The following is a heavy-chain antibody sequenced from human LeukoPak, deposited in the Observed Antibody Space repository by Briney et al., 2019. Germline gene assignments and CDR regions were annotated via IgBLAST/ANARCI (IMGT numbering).Heavy chain of an antibody. CDR3: ARVIYSSSWYRPSDAFDI. Sequence: PSETLSLTCTVSGGSISSSSYYWGWIRQPPGKGLEWIGSIYYSGSTYYNPSLKSRVTISVDTSKNQFSLKLSSVTAADTAVYYCARVIYSSSWYRPSDAFDIWGQGTMVTVSS. CDR2: IYYSGST. V-gene: IGHV4-39*07. D-gene: IGHD6-13*01. CDR1: GGSISSSSYY. J-gene: IGHJ3*02.